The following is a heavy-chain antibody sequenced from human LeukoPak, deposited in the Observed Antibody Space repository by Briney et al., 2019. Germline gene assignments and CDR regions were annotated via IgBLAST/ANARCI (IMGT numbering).Heavy chain of an antibody. CDR2: INPSGGST. CDR3: ARVPPEIYDILNAFDY. V-gene: IGHV1-46*01. Sequence: ASVKVSCKASGYTFTSYYMHWVRQAPGQGLEWMGIINPSGGSTSYAQKFQGRVTMTRDTSTSTAYMELRSLRSDDTAVYYCARVPPEIYDILNAFDYWGQGTLVTVSS. D-gene: IGHD3-9*01. CDR1: GYTFTSYY. J-gene: IGHJ4*02.